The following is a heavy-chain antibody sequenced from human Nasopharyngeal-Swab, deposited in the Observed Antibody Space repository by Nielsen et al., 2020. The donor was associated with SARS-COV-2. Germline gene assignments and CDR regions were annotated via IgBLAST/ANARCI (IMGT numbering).Heavy chain of an antibody. D-gene: IGHD3-10*01. J-gene: IGHJ4*02. V-gene: IGHV3-9*01. Sequence: SLRLSCAASGFTFDDYAMHWVRQAPGKGLEWVSGISWNSGSIGYADSVKGRFTISRDNAKNSLYLQMNSLRAEDTALYYCAKGSGYGYMSGSSNFDYWAREPWSPSPQ. CDR3: AKGSGYGYMSGSSNFDY. CDR1: GFTFDDYA. CDR2: ISWNSGSI.